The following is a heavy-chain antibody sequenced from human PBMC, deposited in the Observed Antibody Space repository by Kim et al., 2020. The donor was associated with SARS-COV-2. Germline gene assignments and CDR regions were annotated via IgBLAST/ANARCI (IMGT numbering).Heavy chain of an antibody. Sequence: GGSLRLSCAASGFTFSSYAMHWVRQAPGKGLEWVAVISYDGSNKYYADSVKGRFTISRDNSKNTLYLQMNSLRAEDTAVYYCARGETGWYGAMVDYWGQG. D-gene: IGHD6-19*01. CDR3: ARGETGWYGAMVDY. CDR2: ISYDGSNK. CDR1: GFTFSSYA. V-gene: IGHV3-30*04. J-gene: IGHJ4*02.